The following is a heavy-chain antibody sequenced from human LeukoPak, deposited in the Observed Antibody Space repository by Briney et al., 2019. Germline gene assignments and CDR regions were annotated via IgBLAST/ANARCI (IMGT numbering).Heavy chain of an antibody. V-gene: IGHV4-59*01. CDR1: GGSISSYY. J-gene: IGHJ4*02. CDR2: IYYSGST. Sequence: SETLSLTCTVSGGSISSYYWRWIRQPPGKGLSWIGYIYYSGSTNYNPSLKSRVTISVDTSKNQFSLKLSSVTAADTAVYYCARVDILTGYHLDYWGQGTLVTVSS. D-gene: IGHD3-9*01. CDR3: ARVDILTGYHLDY.